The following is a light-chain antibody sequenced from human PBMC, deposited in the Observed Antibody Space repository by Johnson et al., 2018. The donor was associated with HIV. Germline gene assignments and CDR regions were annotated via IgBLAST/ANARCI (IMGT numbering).Light chain of an antibody. J-gene: IGLJ1*01. CDR1: SSNIGNNY. V-gene: IGLV1-51*01. CDR3: GTWDSSLSVSYF. CDR2: DNN. Sequence: QSVLTQPPSVSAAPGQKVTISCSGSSSNIGNNYVSWYQQLPGTAPKLLIYDNNKRPSGIPDRFSGSKSGTSATLGITGLQTGDEADYYCGTWDSSLSVSYFFVTGSKVTVL.